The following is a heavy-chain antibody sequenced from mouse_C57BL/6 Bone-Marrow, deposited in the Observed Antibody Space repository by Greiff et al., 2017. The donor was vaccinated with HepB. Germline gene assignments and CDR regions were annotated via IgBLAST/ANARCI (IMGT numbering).Heavy chain of an antibody. V-gene: IGHV1-39*01. CDR3: ARWGYGSSYVGFDC. CDR2: INPNYGTT. CDR1: GYSFTDYN. J-gene: IGHJ2*01. D-gene: IGHD1-1*01. Sequence: VQLKQSGPELVKPGASVKISCKASGYSFTDYNMNWVKQSNGKSLEWIGVINPNYGTTSYNQKFKGKATLTVDQSSSTAYMQLNSLPSEDSAVYYCARWGYGSSYVGFDCWGQGTTLTVSS.